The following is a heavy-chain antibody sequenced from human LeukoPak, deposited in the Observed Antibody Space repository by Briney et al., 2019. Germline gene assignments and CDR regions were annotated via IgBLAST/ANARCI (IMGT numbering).Heavy chain of an antibody. Sequence: PSETLSLTCTVSGGSISSYYWSWIRQPAGKGLEWIGRIYTSGSTNYNPSLKSRVTMSVDTSKNQFSLKLSSVTAADTAVYYCVRASDYDFWSGYVFDYWGQGTLVTVSS. CDR3: VRASDYDFWSGYVFDY. V-gene: IGHV4-4*07. CDR2: IYTSGST. D-gene: IGHD3-3*01. J-gene: IGHJ4*02. CDR1: GGSISSYY.